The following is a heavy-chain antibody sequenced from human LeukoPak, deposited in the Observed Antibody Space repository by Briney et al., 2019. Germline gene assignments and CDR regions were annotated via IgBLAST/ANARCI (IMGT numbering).Heavy chain of an antibody. Sequence: HTGGSLRLSCAASGFTVSSNYMSWVRQAPGKGLEWVSVIYSGGSTYYADSVKGRFTISRDNSKNTLYLQMNSLRAEDTAVYYCASATDYCSSTSCYTSPGGYYYYYMDVWGKGTTVTVSS. CDR1: GFTVSSNY. CDR2: IYSGGST. V-gene: IGHV3-66*02. J-gene: IGHJ6*03. CDR3: ASATDYCSSTSCYTSPGGYYYYYMDV. D-gene: IGHD2-2*02.